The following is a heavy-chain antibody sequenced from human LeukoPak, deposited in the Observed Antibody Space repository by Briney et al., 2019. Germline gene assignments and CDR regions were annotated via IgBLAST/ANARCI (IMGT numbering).Heavy chain of an antibody. J-gene: IGHJ4*02. CDR2: TYSSGST. V-gene: IGHV4-61*02. CDR3: ARGQGIGKDYFHC. Sequence: SRTLSLTCTVTGGSINSGSYYWSWIRQPAGKGLEWIGRTYSSGSTNYNPSLKGRVTISVDTSKNQFSLNLSTVTAADTAVYYCARGQGIGKDYFHCWDQGTLVTVSS. CDR1: GGSINSGSYY. D-gene: IGHD3-10*01.